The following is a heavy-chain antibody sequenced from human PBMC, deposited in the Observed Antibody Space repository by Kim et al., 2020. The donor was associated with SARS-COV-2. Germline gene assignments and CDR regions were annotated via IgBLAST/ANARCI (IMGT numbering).Heavy chain of an antibody. D-gene: IGHD6-13*01. CDR3: ARVRLGGSSWYYFDY. CDR2: ISGSNSYT. V-gene: IGHV3-11*05. J-gene: IGHJ4*02. CDR1: GFIFSDYY. Sequence: GGSLRLSCAASGFIFSDYYMSWIRQAPGKGLEWVSYISGSNSYTNYADSVKGRFTISRDNAKNSLYLQMNSLRAEDTAVYYCARVRLGGSSWYYFDYWGQGTRVTVSS.